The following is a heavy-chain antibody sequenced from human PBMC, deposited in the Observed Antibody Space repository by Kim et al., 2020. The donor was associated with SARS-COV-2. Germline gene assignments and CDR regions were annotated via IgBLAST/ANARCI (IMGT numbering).Heavy chain of an antibody. CDR1: GFTFGDYA. V-gene: IGHV3-49*03. D-gene: IGHD3-3*02. J-gene: IGHJ4*02. CDR2: IRTEAFGGTT. CDR3: SRGGHISNWRKFDY. Sequence: GGSLRLSCTGSGFTFGDYAMSWFRQAPGKGLEWVGYIRTEAFGGTTEYAASVKGRFSISRDDSKNIADLQMSSLRTEDTALYYCSRGGHISNWRKFDYWGQGNLVTVSS.